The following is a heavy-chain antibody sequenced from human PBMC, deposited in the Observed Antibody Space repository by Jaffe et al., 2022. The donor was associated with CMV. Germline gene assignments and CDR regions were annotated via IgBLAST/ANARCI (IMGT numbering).Heavy chain of an antibody. V-gene: IGHV1-3*01. D-gene: IGHD3-22*01. CDR1: GYTFTSYA. CDR3: ARDRWYYDSSGYYGYFDY. Sequence: QVQLVQSGAEVKKPGASVKVSCKASGYTFTSYAMHWVRQAPGQRLEWMGWINAGNGNTKYSQKFQGRVTITRDTSASTAYMELSSLRSEDTAVYYCARDRWYYDSSGYYGYFDYWGQGTLVTVSS. J-gene: IGHJ4*02. CDR2: INAGNGNT.